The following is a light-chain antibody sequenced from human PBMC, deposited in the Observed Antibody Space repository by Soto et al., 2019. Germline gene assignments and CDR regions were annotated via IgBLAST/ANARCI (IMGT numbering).Light chain of an antibody. CDR1: QSVSHN. V-gene: IGKV3-15*01. Sequence: EIVMTQSPATLSVSPGERATLSCRASQSVSHNLAWYQQKPGQAPRLLFYGASTRATGIPARFSGSGSGTDVFLTISSLQSEDFSVYYCQQSNNWPYTFGQGTKLEIK. CDR2: GAS. J-gene: IGKJ2*01. CDR3: QQSNNWPYT.